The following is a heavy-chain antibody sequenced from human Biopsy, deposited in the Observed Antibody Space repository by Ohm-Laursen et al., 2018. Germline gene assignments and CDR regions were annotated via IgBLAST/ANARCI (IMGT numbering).Heavy chain of an antibody. CDR2: IWSDGNNK. CDR1: GFTFSRHG. CDR3: ARDAEEFDSSGPRFDY. Sequence: SLRLSCAASGFTFSRHGMHWVRQAPGKGLEWVAVIWSDGNNKYYADSVKGRFTISRDTSRNKLYMQMKSLRVEDTALYYCARDAEEFDSSGPRFDYWGQGTLVTVSS. D-gene: IGHD3-22*01. V-gene: IGHV3-33*01. J-gene: IGHJ4*02.